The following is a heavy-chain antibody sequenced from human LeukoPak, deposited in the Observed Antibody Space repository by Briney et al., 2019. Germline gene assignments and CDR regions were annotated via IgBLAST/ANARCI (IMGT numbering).Heavy chain of an antibody. CDR1: GFSFNNAY. D-gene: IGHD1-20*01. Sequence: GGSLRLSCGASGFSFNNAYMSWVRQAPGKGPEWVGLIKSKIDGETIEYAAPVKDRFVISREDSKNTVYLQMTSLKIEDTAVYYCTTAGISGTRWYYNGMDVWGQGTTVTVSS. V-gene: IGHV3-15*01. CDR3: TTAGISGTRWYYNGMDV. CDR2: IKSKIDGETI. J-gene: IGHJ6*02.